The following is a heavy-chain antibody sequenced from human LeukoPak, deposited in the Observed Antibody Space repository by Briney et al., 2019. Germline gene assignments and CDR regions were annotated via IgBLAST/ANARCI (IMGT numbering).Heavy chain of an antibody. J-gene: IGHJ6*03. D-gene: IGHD4-17*01. CDR3: ARGPGDYRYYYYYMDV. CDR1: GYSFTGYW. CDR2: IYPGDSDT. Sequence: GESLKISCKASGYSFTGYWIAWVRQMPGKGLEWMGIIYPGDSDTRYSPSFQGQVTISADKSISTAYLQWSSLKASDTAMYYCARGPGDYRYYYYYMDVWGKGTTVTVSS. V-gene: IGHV5-51*01.